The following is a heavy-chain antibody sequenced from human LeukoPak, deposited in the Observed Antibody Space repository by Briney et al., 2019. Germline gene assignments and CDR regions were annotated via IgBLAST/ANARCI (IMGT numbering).Heavy chain of an antibody. V-gene: IGHV1-2*02. D-gene: IGHD3-10*01. Sequence: GASVKVSCKASGYTFTGYYMHWVRQAPGQGLEWMGWINPNSGGTNYAQKFQGRVTMTRDTSISTAYMELSRLRSDDTAVYYCARFFAGTKGWFDPWGQGTLVTVSS. J-gene: IGHJ5*02. CDR2: INPNSGGT. CDR1: GYTFTGYY. CDR3: ARFFAGTKGWFDP.